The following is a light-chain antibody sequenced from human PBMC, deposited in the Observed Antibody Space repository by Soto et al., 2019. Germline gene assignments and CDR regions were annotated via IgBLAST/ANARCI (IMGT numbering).Light chain of an antibody. CDR1: NSDVGIYDF. Sequence: QSALTQPATVYETPGQSITISYTGSNSDVGIYDFVSWYQHHPGRAPKLIVSEVSHRPSGVSNRFSGSKSGNTASLTISGLQSADEADYYCISYTSDDVRYVFGTGTKVTVL. CDR3: ISYTSDDVRYV. J-gene: IGLJ1*01. CDR2: EVS. V-gene: IGLV2-14*01.